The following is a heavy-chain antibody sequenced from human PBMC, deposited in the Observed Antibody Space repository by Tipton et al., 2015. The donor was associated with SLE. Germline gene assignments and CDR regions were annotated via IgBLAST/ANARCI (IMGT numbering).Heavy chain of an antibody. Sequence: GLVKPSETMSLTCSVSGVSISSHYWSWIRQPPGEGLEWIGYIHYSGTTNYNPSLRGRVTMSVDTSKNQFSLKLSSVTAADTAMYYCARSMLTTKRVFDYWGQGTLVTVSS. J-gene: IGHJ4*02. D-gene: IGHD3-16*01. CDR2: IHYSGTT. CDR3: ARSMLTTKRVFDY. V-gene: IGHV4-59*11. CDR1: GVSISSHY.